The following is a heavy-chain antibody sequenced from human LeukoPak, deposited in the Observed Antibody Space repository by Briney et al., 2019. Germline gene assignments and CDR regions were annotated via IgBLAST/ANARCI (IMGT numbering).Heavy chain of an antibody. Sequence: SETLSLTCTVSGGSISGYYWSWIRQPPGKGLDWIGYIYYRGSTHYNPSLKSRVTISVDTSKNQFSLKLSSVTAADTAVYYCASARYYYDSGSYYNGLTNWGQGTLVTVSS. CDR2: IYYRGST. J-gene: IGHJ4*02. V-gene: IGHV4-59*08. CDR3: ASARYYYDSGSYYNGLTN. D-gene: IGHD3-10*01. CDR1: GGSISGYY.